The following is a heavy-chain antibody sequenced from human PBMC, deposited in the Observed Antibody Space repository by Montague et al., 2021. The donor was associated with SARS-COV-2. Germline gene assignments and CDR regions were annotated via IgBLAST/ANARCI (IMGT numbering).Heavy chain of an antibody. CDR3: ARATSVRGAVSWFDP. J-gene: IGHJ5*02. CDR2: INSNGGT. CDR1: GGSISSHF. Sequence: SETLSLTCTVSGGSISSHFWSFIRQPPGKGLEWIGYINSNGGTNXNPSLRSRLTMSVDTSKNQFSLQLRSMTPADTAVYFGARATSVRGAVSWFDPWGQGILVTVSS. V-gene: IGHV4-59*11. D-gene: IGHD3-10*01.